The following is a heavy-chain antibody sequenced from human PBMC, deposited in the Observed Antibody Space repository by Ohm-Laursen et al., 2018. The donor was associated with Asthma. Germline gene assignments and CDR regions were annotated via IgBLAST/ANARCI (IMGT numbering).Heavy chain of an antibody. CDR3: AKGPLMRYYDFWSGSGDYFDY. Sequence: SLRLSCSASGFTFSSYGMNWVRQAPGKGLEWVSSISSSSSYIYYADSVKGRFTISRDNAKNSLYLQMNSLRAEDTAVYYCAKGPLMRYYDFWSGSGDYFDYWGQGALVTVSS. CDR2: ISSSSSYI. D-gene: IGHD3-3*01. V-gene: IGHV3-21*01. CDR1: GFTFSSYG. J-gene: IGHJ4*02.